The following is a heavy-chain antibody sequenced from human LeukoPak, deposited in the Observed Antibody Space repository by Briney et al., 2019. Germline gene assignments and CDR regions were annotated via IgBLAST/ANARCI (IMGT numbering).Heavy chain of an antibody. D-gene: IGHD6-19*01. V-gene: IGHV3-30-3*01. CDR3: ARSGGWYRYYFDY. Sequence: GGSLRLSSAASGFTFSSYAMHWVRQAPGKGLEWVAVISYDGSNKYYADSVKGRFTISRDNSKNTLYLQMNSLRAEDTAVYYCARSGGWYRYYFDYWGQGTLVTVSS. J-gene: IGHJ4*02. CDR1: GFTFSSYA. CDR2: ISYDGSNK.